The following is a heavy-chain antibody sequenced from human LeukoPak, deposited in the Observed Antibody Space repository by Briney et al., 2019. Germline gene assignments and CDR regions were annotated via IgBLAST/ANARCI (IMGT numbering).Heavy chain of an antibody. Sequence: ASVKVSCKASGYTFTTYGIDWGRQAPGQGLEWMGWVSAYDGHTNYAQKFQGRVTMTTDTSTSTTYMKLMSLRSDDTAVYYCASTQRIADAFDIWGQGTTVTVSS. CDR1: GYTFTTYG. D-gene: IGHD2-15*01. CDR2: VSAYDGHT. V-gene: IGHV1-18*01. J-gene: IGHJ3*02. CDR3: ASTQRIADAFDI.